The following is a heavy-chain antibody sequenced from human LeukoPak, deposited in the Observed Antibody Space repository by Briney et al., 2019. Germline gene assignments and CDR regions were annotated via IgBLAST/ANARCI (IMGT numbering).Heavy chain of an antibody. J-gene: IGHJ3*02. CDR2: INPNSGGT. V-gene: IGHV1-2*02. D-gene: IGHD6-13*01. Sequence: ASVKVSCKASGYTLTGDYMHRVRQAPGQGLEWMGWINPNSGGTNYAQKFQGRVTMTRDTSISTAYMELSRLRSDDTAAYYCARWQQLVPFDIWGQGTMVTVSS. CDR1: GYTLTGDY. CDR3: ARWQQLVPFDI.